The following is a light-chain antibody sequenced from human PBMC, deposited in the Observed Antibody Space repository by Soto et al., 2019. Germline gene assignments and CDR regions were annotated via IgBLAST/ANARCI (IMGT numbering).Light chain of an antibody. CDR1: TSNVGSNL. CDR3: AVWDDSVNGWV. V-gene: IGLV1-47*02. CDR2: NDY. Sequence: QSVLAQPPSASGTPGQRVTISCSGSTSNVGSNLASWYQQLPGSAPKLLIYNDYERPSGVPDRFSGSKSGTSASLGISGLRSEDEADYFCAVWDDSVNGWVFGGGTKLTVL. J-gene: IGLJ3*02.